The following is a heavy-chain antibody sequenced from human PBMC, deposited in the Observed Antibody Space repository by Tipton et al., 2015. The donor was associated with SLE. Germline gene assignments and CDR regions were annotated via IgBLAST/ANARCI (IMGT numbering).Heavy chain of an antibody. V-gene: IGHV3-49*04. Sequence: RSLRLSCAASGFTFSSYGMHWVRQAPGKGLEWVGFVRSKDYGGTKDYAASVKGRFTISRDDSKSIAYLQMNSLKTEDSALYFCTNSHDFGDYHGALDRWGQGTMVIVSA. CDR2: VRSKDYGGTK. D-gene: IGHD4-17*01. CDR3: TNSHDFGDYHGALDR. J-gene: IGHJ3*01. CDR1: GFTFSSYG.